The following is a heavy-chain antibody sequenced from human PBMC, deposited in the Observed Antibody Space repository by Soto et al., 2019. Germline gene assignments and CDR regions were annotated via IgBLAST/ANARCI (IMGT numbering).Heavy chain of an antibody. D-gene: IGHD6-13*01. Sequence: PGGSLRLSCAASGFTFSSYEMNWVRQAPGKGLEWVSYISSSGSTIYYADSVKGRFTISRGNAKNSLYLQMNSLRAEDTAVYYCARKGIAAAGYFDYWGQGTLVTVSS. CDR3: ARKGIAAAGYFDY. CDR2: ISSSGSTI. J-gene: IGHJ4*02. CDR1: GFTFSSYE. V-gene: IGHV3-48*03.